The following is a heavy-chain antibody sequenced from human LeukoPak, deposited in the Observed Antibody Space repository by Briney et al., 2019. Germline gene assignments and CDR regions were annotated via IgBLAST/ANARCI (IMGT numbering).Heavy chain of an antibody. D-gene: IGHD3-22*01. CDR3: AKDFYYDSSGFDY. J-gene: IGHJ4*02. CDR2: ISWNSGSI. CDR1: GFTFDDYA. Sequence: LRLSCAASGFTFDDYAMHWVRQAPGKGLEWVSGISWNSGSIGYADSVKGRFTISRDNAKNSLYLQMNSLRAEDMALYYCAKDFYYDSSGFDYWGQGTLVTVSS. V-gene: IGHV3-9*03.